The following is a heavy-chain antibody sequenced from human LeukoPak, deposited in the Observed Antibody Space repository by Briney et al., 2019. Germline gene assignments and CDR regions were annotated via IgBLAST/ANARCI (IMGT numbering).Heavy chain of an antibody. V-gene: IGHV4-4*07. CDR1: GGSISSYY. D-gene: IGHD1-26*01. CDR3: ARNSGSYGYNWFDP. Sequence: SETLSLTCTVSGGSISSYYWSWIRQPAGKGLEWIGRIYTSGSTNYNPSLKSRVTMSVDTSKNRFSLKLSSVTAADTAVYYCARNSGSYGYNWFDPWGQGTLVTVSS. J-gene: IGHJ5*02. CDR2: IYTSGST.